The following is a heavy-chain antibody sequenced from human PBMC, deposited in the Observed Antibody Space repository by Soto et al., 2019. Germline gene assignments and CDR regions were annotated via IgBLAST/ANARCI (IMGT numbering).Heavy chain of an antibody. Sequence: SQTLSLTCAISGDSVSRNSAAWNWIRQSPSRGLEWLGGTYFRSKWYNDYAVSVKGRFSISRDNAKSPLYLQMNTLRAEDTAVYYCALGAIRSFDWALDYWGQGTLVTVSS. CDR1: GDSVSRNSAA. J-gene: IGHJ4*02. V-gene: IGHV6-1*01. CDR3: ALGAIRSFDWALDY. D-gene: IGHD3-9*01. CDR2: TYFRSKWYN.